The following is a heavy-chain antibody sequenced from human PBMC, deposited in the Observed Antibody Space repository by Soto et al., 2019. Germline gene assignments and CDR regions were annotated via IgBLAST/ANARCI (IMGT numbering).Heavy chain of an antibody. CDR1: GGSMSSSNW. Sequence: QVQLQESGPGLVKPSGTLSLTCTVSGGSMSSSNWWNWVRQSPGKGLEWIGEAHHSGRTTYNPSLKTRVTTSVATSKTHSSLKLRSVTAAATAVYYSAISDATGLHYWGQGTLVTVSS. CDR2: AHHSGRT. J-gene: IGHJ4*02. V-gene: IGHV4-4*02. D-gene: IGHD4-17*01. CDR3: AISDATGLHY.